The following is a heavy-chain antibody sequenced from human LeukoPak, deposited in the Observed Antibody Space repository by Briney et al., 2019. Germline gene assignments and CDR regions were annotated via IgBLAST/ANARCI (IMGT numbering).Heavy chain of an antibody. V-gene: IGHV3-33*01. D-gene: IGHD2-15*01. CDR3: ARDRVAGYYYGMDV. CDR2: IWYDGSNK. Sequence: PGGSLRLSCAASGFTVSSNYMSWVRQAPGKGLEWVAVIWYDGSNKYYADSVKGRFTISRDNSKNTLYLQMNSLRAEDTAVYYCARDRVAGYYYGMDVWGQGTTVTVSS. J-gene: IGHJ6*02. CDR1: GFTVSSNY.